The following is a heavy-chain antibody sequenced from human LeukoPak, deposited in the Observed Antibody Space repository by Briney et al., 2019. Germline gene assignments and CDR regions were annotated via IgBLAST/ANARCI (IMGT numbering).Heavy chain of an antibody. CDR1: GFTFSSYS. J-gene: IGHJ4*02. CDR2: ISSSSSYI. Sequence: GVLRLSCAASGFTFSSYSMNWVRQAPGKGLEWVSSISSSSSYIYYADSVKGRFTISRDNAKNSLYLQMNSLRAEDTAVYYCARGIAVPAAIPQPGFDYWGQGTLVTVSS. V-gene: IGHV3-21*01. CDR3: ARGIAVPAAIPQPGFDY. D-gene: IGHD2-2*02.